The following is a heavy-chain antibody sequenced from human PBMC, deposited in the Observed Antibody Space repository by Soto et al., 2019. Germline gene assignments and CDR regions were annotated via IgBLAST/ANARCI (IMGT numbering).Heavy chain of an antibody. CDR2: IYYSGST. CDR1: GGSIRSYY. D-gene: IGHD1-26*01. Sequence: QVQLQESGPGLVKPSETLSLTCTVSGGSIRSYYWSWIRQPPGKGLEWIGYIYYSGSTNYNPSLKSRVTTSVDTSKNQFSLKLSSVTAADTAVYYCARRYGSAFDYWGQGTLVTVSS. CDR3: ARRYGSAFDY. V-gene: IGHV4-59*08. J-gene: IGHJ4*02.